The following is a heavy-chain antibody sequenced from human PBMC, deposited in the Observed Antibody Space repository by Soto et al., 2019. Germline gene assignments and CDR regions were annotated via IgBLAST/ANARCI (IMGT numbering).Heavy chain of an antibody. CDR3: AKTSRFFGDHIDYFDS. V-gene: IGHV3-23*01. J-gene: IGHJ4*02. CDR2: VGGNGAST. CDR1: GFTFSRFA. Sequence: DVQLLESGGGLVQPGGSLTLSCAASGFTFSRFAMSWVRLAPGKGLEWVSGVGGNGASTYYADSVRGRFTISRDNSKNTLYLHMNGLRAEDTATYFCAKTSRFFGDHIDYFDSWGQGTLVTVSS. D-gene: IGHD2-21*02.